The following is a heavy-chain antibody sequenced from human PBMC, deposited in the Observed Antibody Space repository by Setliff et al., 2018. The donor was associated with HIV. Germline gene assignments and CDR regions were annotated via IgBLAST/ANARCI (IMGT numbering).Heavy chain of an antibody. J-gene: IGHJ6*02. V-gene: IGHV1-46*01. Sequence: GASVKVSCKASGYTFTSYYMHWARQAPGQGLEWMGIINPSGGSTSYAQKFQGRVTMTRDTSTSTVYMELSSLRSEDTAVYFCARDGEYQVLHYYYSGMDVWGQGTTVTVSS. D-gene: IGHD2-2*01. CDR2: INPSGGST. CDR3: ARDGEYQVLHYYYSGMDV. CDR1: GYTFTSYY.